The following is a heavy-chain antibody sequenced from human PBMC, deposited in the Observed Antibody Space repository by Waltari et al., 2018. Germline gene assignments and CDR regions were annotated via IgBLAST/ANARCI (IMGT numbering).Heavy chain of an antibody. V-gene: IGHV3-7*01. J-gene: IGHJ4*02. CDR2: IKEDGSET. D-gene: IGHD2-2*01. Sequence: EVRLVDSGGGLVQPGGSLRLSCAASGFRLSDYWMSWVRQAPGKGLEWVASIKEDGSETYYVDSVKGRVTISRDNAKNSMYLQINSLRAEDTAVYYSATSSFWRFDYWGQGTLVTVSS. CDR1: GFRLSDYW. CDR3: ATSSFWRFDY.